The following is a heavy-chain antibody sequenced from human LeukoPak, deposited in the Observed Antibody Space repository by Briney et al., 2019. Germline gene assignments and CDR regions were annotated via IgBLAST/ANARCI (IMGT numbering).Heavy chain of an antibody. Sequence: RPSETLSLTCTVSGGSISSYYWRWIRQPAGKGLEWIGRIYTSGSTNYNPSLKSRVTMSVDTSKNQFSLKLSSVTAADTAVYYCARDTYSRGWAFDYWGQGTLVTVSS. CDR2: IYTSGST. V-gene: IGHV4-4*07. D-gene: IGHD6-19*01. CDR3: ARDTYSRGWAFDY. CDR1: GGSISSYY. J-gene: IGHJ4*02.